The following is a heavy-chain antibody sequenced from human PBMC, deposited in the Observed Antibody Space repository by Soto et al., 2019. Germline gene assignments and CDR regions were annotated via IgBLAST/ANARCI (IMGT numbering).Heavy chain of an antibody. CDR2: LTASGLNT. J-gene: IGHJ6*02. CDR3: AKGLGNAKEV. D-gene: IGHD2-8*01. Sequence: EVQLLESGGGLVQPGGSLRLSCSASGFNFGSYGMSWVRQAPGKGLEWVSGLTASGLNTYYTDSVKGRFTISRDTSRNTVYLQLSGLRVEDTAVFHCAKGLGNAKEVWGQGTTVTV. CDR1: GFNFGSYG. V-gene: IGHV3-23*01.